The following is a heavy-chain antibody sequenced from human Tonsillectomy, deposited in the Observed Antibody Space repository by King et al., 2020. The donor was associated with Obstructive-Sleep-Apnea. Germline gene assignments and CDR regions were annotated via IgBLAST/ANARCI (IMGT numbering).Heavy chain of an antibody. Sequence: EVQLVESGGGLVQPGGSLRLSCAASGFTFTSYWMHWVRQAPGKGLVWISRINSDESSTSYADSVKDRFTISRDNAKNTLYLQMNSLRAEDTAAYYCARANWGFWYFDLWGRGTLVTVSS. J-gene: IGHJ2*01. CDR2: INSDESST. V-gene: IGHV3-74*01. D-gene: IGHD7-27*01. CDR3: ARANWGFWYFDL. CDR1: GFTFTSYW.